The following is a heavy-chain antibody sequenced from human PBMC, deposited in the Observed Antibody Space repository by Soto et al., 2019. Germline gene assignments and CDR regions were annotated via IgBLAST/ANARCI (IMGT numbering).Heavy chain of an antibody. CDR2: INHSGST. Sequence: SETLSLTCTLYGCSISSSSYYLGWIRQPPGKGLEWIGEINHSGSTNYNPSLKSRVTISVDTSKNQFALKLSSVTAADTAVYYCARSDGRYWGQGTLVTVSS. V-gene: IGHV4-39*06. CDR1: GCSISSSSYY. J-gene: IGHJ4*02. CDR3: ARSDGRY.